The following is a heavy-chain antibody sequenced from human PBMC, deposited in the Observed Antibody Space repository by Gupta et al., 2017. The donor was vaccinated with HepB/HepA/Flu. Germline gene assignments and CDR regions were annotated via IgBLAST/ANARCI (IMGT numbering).Heavy chain of an antibody. J-gene: IGHJ4*02. V-gene: IGHV3-30*18. CDR2: ISYDGSNK. CDR1: GFTFSSYG. CDR3: AKDGSPYNWNLDYFDY. Sequence: QVQLVESGGGVVQPGRSLRLSCAASGFTFSSYGMHWVRQAPGKGLEWVAVISYDGSNKYYADSVKGRFTISRDNSKNTLYLQMNSLRAEDTAVYYCAKDGSPYNWNLDYFDYWGQGTLVTVSS. D-gene: IGHD1-20*01.